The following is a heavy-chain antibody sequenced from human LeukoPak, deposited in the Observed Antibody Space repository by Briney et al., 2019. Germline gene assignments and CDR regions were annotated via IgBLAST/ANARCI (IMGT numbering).Heavy chain of an antibody. Sequence: SETLSLTCAVSGYSISSGYYWGWIWQPPGKGLEWIGSIYHSGSTYYNPSLKSRVTISVDTSKNQFSLKLSSVTAADTAVYYCARPRSGSYFDYWGQGTLVTVSS. D-gene: IGHD1-26*01. CDR3: ARPRSGSYFDY. J-gene: IGHJ4*02. CDR2: IYHSGST. CDR1: GYSISSGYY. V-gene: IGHV4-38-2*01.